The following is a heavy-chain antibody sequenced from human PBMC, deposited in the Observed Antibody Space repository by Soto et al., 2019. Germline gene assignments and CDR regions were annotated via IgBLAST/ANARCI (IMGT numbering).Heavy chain of an antibody. V-gene: IGHV5-51*01. CDR2: VYPGDSDT. CDR1: GYRVTNYW. D-gene: IGHD1-1*01. CDR3: ARFTTGGVWGMDV. Sequence: WASVKISCKDSGYRVTNYWIGCVRQMPGKGLEWMGIVYPGDSDTRYSPSFQGQVTISADKSISTAYLQWSSLKASDTAMYYCARFTTGGVWGMDVWGQGTTVTVSS. J-gene: IGHJ6*02.